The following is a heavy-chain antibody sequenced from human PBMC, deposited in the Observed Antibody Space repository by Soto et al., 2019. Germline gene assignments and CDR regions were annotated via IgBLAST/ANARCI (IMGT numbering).Heavy chain of an antibody. CDR2: MNPKSGNT. CDR3: ARGRVEGGCTGGSCYHLDC. CDR1: GYSFSSDV. D-gene: IGHD2-15*01. V-gene: IGHV1-8*01. J-gene: IGHJ4*02. Sequence: ASVKVSCKASGYSFSSDVNWVRQATGQGLEYMGWMNPKSGNTGIAQKFQGRVTLTRDTSINTAYMELSNLRGEDAAVYYCARGRVEGGCTGGSCYHLDCWGQGAQVTVSS.